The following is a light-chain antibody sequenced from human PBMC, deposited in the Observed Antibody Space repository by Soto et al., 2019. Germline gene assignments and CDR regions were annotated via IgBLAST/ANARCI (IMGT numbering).Light chain of an antibody. CDR3: QQYGSSPPIT. Sequence: DIVLTQSPGTLSLSTGERATLSCRASQSVSSSYFAWYQQKPGQAPRLLIYGAASSATGIPDRFSGSGSGTEFTLTISRLEPEDFAVYYCQQYGSSPPITFGQGTRLEIK. CDR1: QSVSSSY. J-gene: IGKJ5*01. CDR2: GAA. V-gene: IGKV3-20*01.